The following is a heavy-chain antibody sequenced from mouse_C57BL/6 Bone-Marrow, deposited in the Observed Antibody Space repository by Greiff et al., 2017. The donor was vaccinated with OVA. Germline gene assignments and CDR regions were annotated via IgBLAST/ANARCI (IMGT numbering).Heavy chain of an antibody. CDR1: GFNIKDYY. D-gene: IGHD1-1*01. Sequence: EVQLVESGAELVKPGASVKLSCTASGFNIKDYYMHWVKQRTEQGLEWIGRIDPEDGETKYAPKFQGKATITADTSSNTAYLQLSSLTSEDTAVYYCARNDLLRSGGYAMDYWGQGTSVTVSS. CDR2: IDPEDGET. J-gene: IGHJ4*01. CDR3: ARNDLLRSGGYAMDY. V-gene: IGHV14-2*01.